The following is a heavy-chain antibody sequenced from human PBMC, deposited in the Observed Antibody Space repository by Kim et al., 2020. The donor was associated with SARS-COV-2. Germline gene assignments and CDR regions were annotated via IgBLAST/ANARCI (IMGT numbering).Heavy chain of an antibody. D-gene: IGHD3-3*01. Sequence: SVKVSCKASGFTFTSSAVQWVRQARGQRLEWIGWIVVGSGNTNYAQKFQERVTITRDMSTSTAYMELSSLRSEDTAVYYCAAEPIYLLGGGYYPVDPWGQGTLVTVSS. CDR1: GFTFTSSA. J-gene: IGHJ5*02. V-gene: IGHV1-58*01. CDR2: IVVGSGNT. CDR3: AAEPIYLLGGGYYPVDP.